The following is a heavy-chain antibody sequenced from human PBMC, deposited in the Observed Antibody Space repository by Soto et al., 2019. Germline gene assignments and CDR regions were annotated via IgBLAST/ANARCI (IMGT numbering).Heavy chain of an antibody. J-gene: IGHJ6*02. Sequence: ASVKVSCKASGYTFTSYEMHWVRQAPGQRLEWMGWINAGNGNTKYSQKFQGRVTITRDTSARTAYMEARSLRSEDTAVYYCARDIAAAGPGAYYYYGMDVWGQGTPVTVSS. CDR1: GYTFTSYE. D-gene: IGHD6-13*01. V-gene: IGHV1-3*01. CDR3: ARDIAAAGPGAYYYYGMDV. CDR2: INAGNGNT.